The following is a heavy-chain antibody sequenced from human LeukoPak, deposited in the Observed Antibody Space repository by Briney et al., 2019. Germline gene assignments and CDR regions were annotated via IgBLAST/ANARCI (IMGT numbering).Heavy chain of an antibody. J-gene: IGHJ4*02. CDR2: IWFDGSNK. Sequence: GGPLRLSCAASGFPFSTHAMLWARQAPGKGLEWVAVIWFDGSNKYYADSVKGRLAISRDNSKNTLYLQMNSLRAEDTAMYYCAKDSELSSSHCDFWGQGTLVTVSS. CDR3: AKDSELSSSHCDF. CDR1: GFPFSTHA. V-gene: IGHV3-33*06. D-gene: IGHD6-6*01.